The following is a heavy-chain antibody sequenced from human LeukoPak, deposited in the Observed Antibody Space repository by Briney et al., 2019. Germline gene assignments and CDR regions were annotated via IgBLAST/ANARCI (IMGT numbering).Heavy chain of an antibody. D-gene: IGHD6-13*01. CDR2: FDPEDGET. J-gene: IGHJ3*02. Sequence: ASVKVSCKVSGYTLTELPMHWVRQAPGKGLEWMGGFDPEDGETIYAQKFQGRVTMTEDISTDTASMELSSLRSEDTAVYYCATVIRGIADAFDIWRQGTKVTVSS. V-gene: IGHV1-24*01. CDR1: GYTLTELP. CDR3: ATVIRGIADAFDI.